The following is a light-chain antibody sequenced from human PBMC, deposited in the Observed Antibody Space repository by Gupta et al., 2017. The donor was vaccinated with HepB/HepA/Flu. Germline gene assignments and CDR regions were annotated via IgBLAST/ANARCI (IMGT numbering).Light chain of an antibody. Sequence: EIVMTQSPVTLSVSPGERATLSCRASQSVSSNLAWYQQKPGQGPRLLMYDASTRATGVPARFSGSGSGKEFTLTISSLQSEDFAVYYCQQYNNWPPYTFGQGTKLEIK. V-gene: IGKV3D-15*01. CDR3: QQYNNWPPYT. CDR2: DAS. CDR1: QSVSSN. J-gene: IGKJ2*01.